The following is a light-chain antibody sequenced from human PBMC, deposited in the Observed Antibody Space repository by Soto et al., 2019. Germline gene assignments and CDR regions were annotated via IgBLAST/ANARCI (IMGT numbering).Light chain of an antibody. V-gene: IGKV1-5*01. CDR2: DVS. J-gene: IGKJ1*01. Sequence: DIQMTQSPSTLSASVGDRVTITCRASQTISSWLAWYQQKPGKAPKLLIYDVSSLESGVPSRFSGSGSGTVFTLTIRSLQPDEFATYYCQQYNTFWTLGQGTKVEIK. CDR1: QTISSW. CDR3: QQYNTFWT.